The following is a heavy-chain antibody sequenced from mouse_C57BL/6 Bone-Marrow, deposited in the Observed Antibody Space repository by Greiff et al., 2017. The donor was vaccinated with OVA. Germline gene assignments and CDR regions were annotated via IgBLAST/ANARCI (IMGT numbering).Heavy chain of an antibody. Sequence: EVKVEESGGGLVQPGGSLSLSCAASGFTFTDYYMSWVRQPPGKALEWLGFIRNKANGYTTEYSASVKGRFTISRDNSQSILYLQMNALRAEDSATYYCARWGLHGDYWGQGTTLTVSS. CDR2: IRNKANGYTT. J-gene: IGHJ2*01. CDR3: ARWGLHGDY. V-gene: IGHV7-3*01. CDR1: GFTFTDYY. D-gene: IGHD2-4*01.